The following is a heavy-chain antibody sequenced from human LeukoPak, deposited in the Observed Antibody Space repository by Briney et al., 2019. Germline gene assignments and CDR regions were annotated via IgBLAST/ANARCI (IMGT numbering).Heavy chain of an antibody. Sequence: SGPALVKPTQTLTLTCTFSGFSLSTSGMCVSWIRQPPGKALEWLARIDWDDDKYYSTSLKTRLTISKDTSKNQVVLTMTNMDPVDTATYYCARVYYYGSGSYSYYMDVWGKGTTVTVSS. D-gene: IGHD3-10*01. J-gene: IGHJ6*03. CDR2: IDWDDDK. CDR1: GFSLSTSGMC. V-gene: IGHV2-70*11. CDR3: ARVYYYGSGSYSYYMDV.